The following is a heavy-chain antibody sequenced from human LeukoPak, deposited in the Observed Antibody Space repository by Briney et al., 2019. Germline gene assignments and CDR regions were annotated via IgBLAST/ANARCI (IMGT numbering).Heavy chain of an antibody. CDR1: GFTFSSYG. Sequence: GGSLRLSCAASGFTFSSYGMHWVRQAPVKGLEWVAVIWYDGSNKYYADSVKGRFTISRDNSKNTLYLQMNSLRAEDTAVYYCARGLRKYYYDSSGYYSRGRYFDYWGQGTLVTVSS. D-gene: IGHD3-22*01. J-gene: IGHJ4*02. V-gene: IGHV3-33*01. CDR3: ARGLRKYYYDSSGYYSRGRYFDY. CDR2: IWYDGSNK.